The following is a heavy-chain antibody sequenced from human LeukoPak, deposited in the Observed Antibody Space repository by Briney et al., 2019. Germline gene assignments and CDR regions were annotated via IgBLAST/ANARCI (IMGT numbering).Heavy chain of an antibody. D-gene: IGHD3-3*01. CDR1: GGTFSSYA. CDR2: IIPIFGTA. V-gene: IGHV1-69*05. J-gene: IGHJ5*02. Sequence: EASVKVSCKASGGTFSSYASSWVRQAPGQGLEWMGRIIPIFGTANYAQKFQGRVTITTDESTSTAYMELSSLRSEDTAVYYCASRRFWSGREIFWFDPGGQRTLVTVSS. CDR3: ASRRFWSGREIFWFDP.